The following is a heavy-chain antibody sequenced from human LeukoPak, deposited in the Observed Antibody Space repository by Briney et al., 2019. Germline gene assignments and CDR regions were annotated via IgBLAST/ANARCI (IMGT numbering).Heavy chain of an antibody. CDR2: INPNSGGT. J-gene: IGHJ4*02. Sequence: ASVKVSCKASGYTFTGYHMHWVRQAPGQGLEWMGWINPNSGGTNYAQKFQGRVTMTRDTSISTAYMELSRLRSDDTAVYYCARYCSGGSCYPGYWGQGTLVTVSS. D-gene: IGHD2-15*01. V-gene: IGHV1-2*02. CDR1: GYTFTGYH. CDR3: ARYCSGGSCYPGY.